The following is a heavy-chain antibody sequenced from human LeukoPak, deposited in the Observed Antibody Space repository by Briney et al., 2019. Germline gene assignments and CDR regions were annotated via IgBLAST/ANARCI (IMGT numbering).Heavy chain of an antibody. D-gene: IGHD3-22*01. V-gene: IGHV3-30*04. CDR2: ISYDGSKK. CDR3: AFYYDSSGYYWYFQH. CDR1: GFTFSSYA. Sequence: PGGSLRLSCAASGFTFSSYAMPWVRQAPGKGLEWVAVISYDGSKKYYADSVQGRFTISRDNSKNTLYLQMNSLRAEDTAVYYCAFYYDSSGYYWYFQHWGQGTLVTVSS. J-gene: IGHJ1*01.